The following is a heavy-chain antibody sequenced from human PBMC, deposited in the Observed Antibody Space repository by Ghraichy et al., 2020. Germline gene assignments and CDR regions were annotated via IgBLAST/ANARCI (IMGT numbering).Heavy chain of an antibody. Sequence: LSLTCAVYGGSFSAYHWTWIRQPPGKGLEWIGEIIHSGSTNYNPSLKSRVTILVDMSKNQFSLKLSSVTAADTAVYYCATLSTTLGAFHIWGQGTMVTVSS. CDR1: GGSFSAYH. CDR2: IIHSGST. J-gene: IGHJ3*02. V-gene: IGHV4-34*12. D-gene: IGHD2/OR15-2a*01. CDR3: ATLSTTLGAFHI.